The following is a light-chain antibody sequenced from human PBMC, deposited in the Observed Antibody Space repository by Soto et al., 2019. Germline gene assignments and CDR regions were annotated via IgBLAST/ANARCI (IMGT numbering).Light chain of an antibody. CDR1: QSVKNNY. CDR3: QEYDTSPLT. Sequence: EIVLTQSPGTLSLSPGDRATLSCRASQSVKNNYLAWYQQKPGQAPRLLIYGASSRATGIPDRFSCSGSGTEFTLTISGLEPEDFAVYHCQEYDTSPLTFGGGTKVAIK. J-gene: IGKJ4*01. CDR2: GAS. V-gene: IGKV3-20*01.